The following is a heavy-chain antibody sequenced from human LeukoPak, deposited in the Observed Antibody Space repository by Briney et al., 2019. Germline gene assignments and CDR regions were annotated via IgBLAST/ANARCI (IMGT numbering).Heavy chain of an antibody. V-gene: IGHV3-30*03. CDR2: ISYDGSNK. D-gene: IGHD6-19*01. CDR3: ARATIAVAEHFDY. Sequence: PGGSLRLSCAASGFTFSSYWMSWVRQAPGKGLEWVAVISYDGSNKYYADSVKGRFTISRDNAKNSLYLQMNSLRAEDTAVYYCARATIAVAEHFDYWGQGTLVTVSS. CDR1: GFTFSSYW. J-gene: IGHJ4*02.